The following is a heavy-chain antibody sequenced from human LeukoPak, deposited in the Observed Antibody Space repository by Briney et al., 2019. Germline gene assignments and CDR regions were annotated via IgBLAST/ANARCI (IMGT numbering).Heavy chain of an antibody. J-gene: IGHJ4*02. CDR3: ARDGSYKFDY. CDR2: IQSDGTT. CDR1: GLTFSSAW. Sequence: GGSLRLSCAASGLTFSSAWMHWVRQTPGKGLVWVSRIQSDGTTAYADSVRGRFTISRDNAKNTLYLQMNNLRAEDAAVYYCARDGSYKFDYWGQGTLVTVSS. V-gene: IGHV3-74*01. D-gene: IGHD1-26*01.